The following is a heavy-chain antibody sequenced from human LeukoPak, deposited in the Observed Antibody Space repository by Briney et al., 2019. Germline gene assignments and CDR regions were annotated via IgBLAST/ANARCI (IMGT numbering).Heavy chain of an antibody. D-gene: IGHD1-1*01. CDR2: INSDGSNT. Sequence: GGSLRLSCAASGFTFSSYWMHWVRQAPGKGLVWVSRINSDGSNTIYADLVKGRFTISRDNAKNTLDLQMNSLGAEDTAVYYCARGNANWFDPWGLGTLVTVSS. V-gene: IGHV3-74*01. CDR3: ARGNANWFDP. CDR1: GFTFSSYW. J-gene: IGHJ5*02.